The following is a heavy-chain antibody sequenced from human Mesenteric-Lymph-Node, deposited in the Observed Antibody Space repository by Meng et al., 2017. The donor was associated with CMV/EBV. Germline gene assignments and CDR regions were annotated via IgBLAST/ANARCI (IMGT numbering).Heavy chain of an antibody. CDR1: GGSISSGGYY. J-gene: IGHJ3*02. CDR2: IYYNGGT. CDR3: ARTRGAAAGTDAFDI. D-gene: IGHD6-13*01. V-gene: IGHV4-31*03. Sequence: SETLSLTCTVSGGSISSGGYYWSWIRQHPEKGLEWIGYIYYNGGTYYNPSLRSRIIISVDTSKNQFSLKLYSVTAADTAVYYCARTRGAAAGTDAFDIWGQGTMVTVSS.